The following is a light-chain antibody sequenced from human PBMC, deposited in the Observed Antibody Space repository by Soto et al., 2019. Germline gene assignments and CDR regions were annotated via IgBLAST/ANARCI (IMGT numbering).Light chain of an antibody. V-gene: IGLV1-47*01. CDR2: RNN. CDR1: SSNIGSNY. J-gene: IGLJ1*01. Sequence: QSVRTQPPSASGTPGQRVTISCSGSSSNIGSNYVYWYQHLPGTAPKLLIYRNNQRPSGVPDRFSGSKSGTSASLATSGLRSEDEADYYCAAWDDSLSGYVFGSGTKVTVL. CDR3: AAWDDSLSGYV.